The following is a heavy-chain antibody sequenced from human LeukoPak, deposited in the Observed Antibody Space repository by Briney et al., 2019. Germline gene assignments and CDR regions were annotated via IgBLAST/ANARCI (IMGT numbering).Heavy chain of an antibody. V-gene: IGHV3-23*01. CDR1: GFTFDDYG. CDR3: AIKDGYII. CDR2: ISGSGGST. D-gene: IGHD5-24*01. Sequence: GGSLRLSCAASGFTFDDYGMSWVRQAPGKGLEWVSAISGSGGSTYYADSVKGRFTISRDNSKNTLYLQMNSLRAEDTAVYYCAIKDGYIIWGQGTLVTVSS. J-gene: IGHJ4*02.